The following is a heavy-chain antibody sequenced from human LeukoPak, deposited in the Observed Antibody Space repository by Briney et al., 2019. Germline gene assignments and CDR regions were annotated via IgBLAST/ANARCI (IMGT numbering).Heavy chain of an antibody. V-gene: IGHV3-21*01. CDR1: GFTFSSYS. J-gene: IGHJ6*03. D-gene: IGHD1-26*01. CDR2: ISSSSSYI. CDR3: ARDPYSGTYGDTYYYYMDV. Sequence: GGSLRLSCAGSGFTFSSYSMNWVRQAPGKGLEWVSCISSSSSYIYYADSVKGRFTISRDNARNSLYLQMNSLRAEDTAVYYCARDPYSGTYGDTYYYYMDVWGKGTTVTISS.